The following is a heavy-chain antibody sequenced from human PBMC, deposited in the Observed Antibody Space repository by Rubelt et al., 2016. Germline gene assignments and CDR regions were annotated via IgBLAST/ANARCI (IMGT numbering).Heavy chain of an antibody. CDR3: ARAQRIRLLMVYAPTFDY. CDR2: INAGNGNT. CDR1: GGTFRSYA. D-gene: IGHD2-8*01. J-gene: IGHJ4*02. V-gene: IGHV1-3*01. Sequence: QVQLVQSGAEVKKPGSSVMVSCKASGGTFRSYAISWVRQAPGQRLEWMGWINAGNGNTKYSQKFQGRVTITRDTSASTAYMELSSLRSEDTAVYYCARAQRIRLLMVYAPTFDYWGQGTLVTVSS.